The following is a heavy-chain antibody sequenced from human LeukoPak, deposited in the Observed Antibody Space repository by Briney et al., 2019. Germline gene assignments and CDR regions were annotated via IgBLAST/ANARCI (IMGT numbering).Heavy chain of an antibody. D-gene: IGHD3-3*01. J-gene: IGHJ4*02. CDR1: GGSISSSSYY. Sequence: SETLSLTCTVSGGSISSSSYYWGWIRQPPGKGLEWIGSIYYSGSTNYNPSLKSRVTISVDTSKKQFSLKLSSVTAADTAVYYCARRYDFRSGYPPPLDYWGQGTLVTVSS. V-gene: IGHV4-39*07. CDR3: ARRYDFRSGYPPPLDY. CDR2: IYYSGST.